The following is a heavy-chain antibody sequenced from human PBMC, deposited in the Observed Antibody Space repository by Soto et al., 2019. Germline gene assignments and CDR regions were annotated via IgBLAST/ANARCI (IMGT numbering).Heavy chain of an antibody. CDR2: IYYSGST. Sequence: NPSETLSLTCTVSGGSISSSSYYWGWIRQPPGKGLEWIGSIYYSGSTYYNPSLKSRVTISVDTSKNQFSLKLSSVTAADTAVYYCARHLDGYKVLNWFDPWGQGTLVTVSS. J-gene: IGHJ5*02. V-gene: IGHV4-39*01. CDR1: GGSISSSSYY. CDR3: ARHLDGYKVLNWFDP. D-gene: IGHD5-12*01.